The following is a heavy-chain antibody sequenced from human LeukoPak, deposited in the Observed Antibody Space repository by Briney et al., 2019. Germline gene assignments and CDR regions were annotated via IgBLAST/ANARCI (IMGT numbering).Heavy chain of an antibody. J-gene: IGHJ4*02. D-gene: IGHD5-18*01. CDR1: GGTFSSYA. CDR2: IIPIFGTA. V-gene: IGHV1-69*13. Sequence: SVTVSCTASGGTFSSYAISWVRQAPRQGLEWMGGIIPIFGTANYAQKFQGRVAITADESTSTAYMELSSLRSEDTAVYYCASGYSYGPHYSLDFDYWGQGTLVTVSS. CDR3: ASGYSYGPHYSLDFDY.